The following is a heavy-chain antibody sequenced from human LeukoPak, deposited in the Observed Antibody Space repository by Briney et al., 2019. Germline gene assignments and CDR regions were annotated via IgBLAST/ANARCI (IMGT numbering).Heavy chain of an antibody. CDR1: GFTFSSYS. D-gene: IGHD3-10*01. V-gene: IGHV3-21*01. Sequence: GGSLRLSCAASGFTFSSYSMNWVRQAPGKGLEWVSSISSSSSYIYYADSVKGRFTISRDNAKNSLYLQMNSLRAEDTAVYYCARGTLLWFGELFLPNLDYWGQGTLVTVSS. J-gene: IGHJ4*02. CDR3: ARGTLLWFGELFLPNLDY. CDR2: ISSSSSYI.